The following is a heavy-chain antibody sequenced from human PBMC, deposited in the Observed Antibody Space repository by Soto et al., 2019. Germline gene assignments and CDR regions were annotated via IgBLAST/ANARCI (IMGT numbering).Heavy chain of an antibody. J-gene: IGHJ4*02. CDR2: INHSGST. CDR3: AREVQLWLRYFVY. Sequence: SETLSLTCAVYGGSFSGYYWSWIRQPPGKGLEWIGEINHSGSTNSNPSLKSRVTISVDTSKNQFSLKLSSVTAADTAVYYCAREVQLWLRYFVYWGQGTLVTVSS. V-gene: IGHV4-34*01. D-gene: IGHD5-18*01. CDR1: GGSFSGYY.